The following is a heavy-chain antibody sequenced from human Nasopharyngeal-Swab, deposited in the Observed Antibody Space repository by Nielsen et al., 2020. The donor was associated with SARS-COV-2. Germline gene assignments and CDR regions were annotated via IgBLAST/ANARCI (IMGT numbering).Heavy chain of an antibody. J-gene: IGHJ6*02. Sequence: ASVKVSCKASGCAFTSYAMNWVRQAPGQGLEWMGWINTNTGNPTYAQGFTGRFVFSLDTSVSTAYLQISSLKAEDTAVYYCASGQLLLYTTSYYYYYGMDVWGQGTTVTVSS. CDR2: INTNTGNP. CDR3: ASGQLLLYTTSYYYYYGMDV. V-gene: IGHV7-4-1*02. CDR1: GCAFTSYA. D-gene: IGHD2-2*01.